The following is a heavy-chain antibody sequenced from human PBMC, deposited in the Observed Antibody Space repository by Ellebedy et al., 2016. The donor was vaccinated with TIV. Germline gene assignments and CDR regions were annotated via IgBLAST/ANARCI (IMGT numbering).Heavy chain of an antibody. Sequence: ASVKVSCKASGYTFTSYAMHWVRQAPGQRLEWMGWINAGNGNTKYSQKFQGRVTITSDTSASTAYMELRSLRPDDTAVYYCARDPVYHDTPSFDYWGQGTLVTVSS. D-gene: IGHD3-22*01. CDR1: GYTFTSYA. V-gene: IGHV1-3*01. CDR3: ARDPVYHDTPSFDY. J-gene: IGHJ4*02. CDR2: INAGNGNT.